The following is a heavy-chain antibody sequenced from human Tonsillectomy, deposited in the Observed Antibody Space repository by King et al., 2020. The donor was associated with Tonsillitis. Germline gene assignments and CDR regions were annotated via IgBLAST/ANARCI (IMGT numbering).Heavy chain of an antibody. CDR1: GFTLSDYS. J-gene: IGHJ6*02. V-gene: IGHV3-21*01. Sequence: VQLVESGGGLVKPGGSLRLSCVASGFTLSDYSMNWVRQAPGKGLEWVSFISSCGTYTYYADSLKGRFTISRDKAWNSLYLQMNSLTAEDTAVYYCARDLPVPAIHGYYGMDVWGQGTTVTVSS. CDR2: ISSCGTYT. CDR3: ARDLPVPAIHGYYGMDV. D-gene: IGHD2-2*01.